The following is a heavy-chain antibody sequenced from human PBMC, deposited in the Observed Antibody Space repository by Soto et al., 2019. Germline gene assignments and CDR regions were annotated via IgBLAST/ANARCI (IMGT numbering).Heavy chain of an antibody. D-gene: IGHD3-10*01. V-gene: IGHV1-24*01. Sequence: ASVKVSCKVSGYTLTELSMHWVRQAPGKGLEWMGGFDPEDGETIYAQKFQGRVTMTEDTSTDTAYMELSSLRSEDTAVYYCATNSQVRRVQGIRKTADYWGQGTLVTVSS. CDR3: ATNSQVRRVQGIRKTADY. CDR2: FDPEDGET. CDR1: GYTLTELS. J-gene: IGHJ4*02.